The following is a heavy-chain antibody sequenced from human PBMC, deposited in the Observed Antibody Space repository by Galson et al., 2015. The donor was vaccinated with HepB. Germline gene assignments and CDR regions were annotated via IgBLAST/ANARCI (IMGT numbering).Heavy chain of an antibody. CDR3: ARDWGSGLSYFDY. Sequence: SLRLSCAASGSTFRSYSMNWVRQAPGKGLEWVSFIGGSGSTIYYADSVKGRFTISRDSAKDSLNLQMNSLRDEDTAVYYCARDWGSGLSYFDYWGQGTLVTVSS. CDR1: GSTFRSYS. J-gene: IGHJ4*02. D-gene: IGHD3-16*01. V-gene: IGHV3-48*02. CDR2: IGGSGSTI.